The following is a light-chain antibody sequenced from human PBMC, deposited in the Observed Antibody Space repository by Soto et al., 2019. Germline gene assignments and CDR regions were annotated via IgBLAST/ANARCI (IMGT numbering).Light chain of an antibody. CDR3: QQYNDWPWYT. Sequence: EIVMTQSPATLSVSPGERATLSCRASQSVLNNVAWYQQKPGQAPRLLIYGASTRATAIPARFSGSGSGTEFTLTISSLQSEDFVVYYGQQYNDWPWYTFGQGTKLEIK. V-gene: IGKV3-15*01. J-gene: IGKJ2*01. CDR2: GAS. CDR1: QSVLNN.